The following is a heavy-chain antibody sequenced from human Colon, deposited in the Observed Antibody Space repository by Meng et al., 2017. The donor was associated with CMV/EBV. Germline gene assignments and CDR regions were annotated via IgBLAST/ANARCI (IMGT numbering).Heavy chain of an antibody. CDR3: ARDRPGGIEY. J-gene: IGHJ4*02. Sequence: GGSLRLSCAASGFTFSSYGMHWVRQAPGKGLEWVAFIRYDGSNKYYADSVEGRFFISRDHSKSSVYLEMKSLRSDDTAVYYCARDRPGGIEYWGQGTSVTVSS. CDR1: GFTFSSYG. CDR2: IRYDGSNK. V-gene: IGHV3-30*02. D-gene: IGHD3-16*01.